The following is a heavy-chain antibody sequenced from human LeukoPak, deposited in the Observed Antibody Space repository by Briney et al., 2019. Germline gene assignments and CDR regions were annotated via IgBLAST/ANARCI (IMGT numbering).Heavy chain of an antibody. CDR3: ARARSYYDSSGYYYWFDP. V-gene: IGHV4-34*01. CDR1: GGSFSGYY. D-gene: IGHD3-22*01. Sequence: SETLSLTCAVYGGSFSGYYWSWIRQPPGKGLEWIGEINHSGSTNYNPSLKSRVTISVDTSKNQFSLKLSSVTAADTAVYYCARARSYYDSSGYYYWFDPWDQGTLVTVSS. J-gene: IGHJ5*02. CDR2: INHSGST.